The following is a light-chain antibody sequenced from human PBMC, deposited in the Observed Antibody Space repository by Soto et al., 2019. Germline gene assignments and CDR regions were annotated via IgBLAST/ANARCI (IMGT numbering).Light chain of an antibody. CDR3: QQYGSSYPWT. J-gene: IGKJ1*01. Sequence: EIVLTQSPGTLSLSPCERAALSGSAGQSVSSNYLAWYQQKPGQAPRLLIYGASSRATGIPDRFSGSGSGTDFTLTIRRLEPEDFAVYYCQQYGSSYPWTFGQGTKVDIK. V-gene: IGKV3-20*01. CDR1: QSVSSNY. CDR2: GAS.